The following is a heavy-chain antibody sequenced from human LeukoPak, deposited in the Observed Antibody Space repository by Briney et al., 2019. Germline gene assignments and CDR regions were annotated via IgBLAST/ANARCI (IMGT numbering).Heavy chain of an antibody. J-gene: IGHJ4*02. V-gene: IGHV4-59*01. D-gene: IGHD2-2*01. CDR1: GGSISSYY. Sequence: PSETLSLTCTVSGGSISSYYWSWIRQPPGKGLEWIGYIYYSGSTNYNPSLKSRVTISVDTSKNQFSLKLSSVTAADTAVYYCARGSIVVVPAAATGNYFDYWGQGTLVTVSS. CDR2: IYYSGST. CDR3: ARGSIVVVPAAATGNYFDY.